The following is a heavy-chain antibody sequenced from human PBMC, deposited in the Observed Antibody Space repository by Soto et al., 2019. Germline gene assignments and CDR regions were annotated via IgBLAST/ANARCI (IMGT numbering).Heavy chain of an antibody. CDR1: GYTITGYY. D-gene: IGHD2-15*01. V-gene: IGHV1-2*04. J-gene: IGHJ4*02. CDR3: AILGGERGYCSGGSCPFDY. CDR2: INPNSGGT. Sequence: QVQLVQSGAEVKKPGASVKVSCKASGYTITGYYMHWVRQAPGQGLEWMGWINPNSGGTNYAQKFQGWVTMTRDTSISTAYMELSRLRSDDTAVYYCAILGGERGYCSGGSCPFDYWGQGTLVTVFS.